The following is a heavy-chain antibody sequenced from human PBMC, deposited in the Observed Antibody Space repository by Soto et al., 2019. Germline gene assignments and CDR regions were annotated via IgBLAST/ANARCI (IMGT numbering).Heavy chain of an antibody. CDR2: ISGSGGST. CDR3: AKDLSWDIVVVPAATEYYYYYYGMDV. Sequence: LRLSCAASGFTFSSYAMSWVRQAPGKGLEWVSAISGSGGSTYYADSVKGRFTISRDNSKNTLYLQMNSLRAEDTAVYYCAKDLSWDIVVVPAATEYYYYYYGMDVWGQGTTVTVSS. D-gene: IGHD2-2*01. V-gene: IGHV3-23*01. J-gene: IGHJ6*02. CDR1: GFTFSSYA.